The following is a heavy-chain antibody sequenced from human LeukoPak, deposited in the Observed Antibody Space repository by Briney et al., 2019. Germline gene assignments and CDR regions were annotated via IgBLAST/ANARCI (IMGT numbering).Heavy chain of an antibody. CDR2: ISSSSSYI. CDR1: GFTFSDYS. CDR3: VRYCTNGVCYTGH. Sequence: KPGGSLRLSCAASGFTFSDYSMNWVRQAPGKGLEWVSCISSSSSYIKYADSVKGRFTISRDNAKNSLYLQMNSLRAEDTAVYYCVRYCTNGVCYTGHWGQGTLVTVSS. J-gene: IGHJ4*02. V-gene: IGHV3-21*01. D-gene: IGHD2-8*01.